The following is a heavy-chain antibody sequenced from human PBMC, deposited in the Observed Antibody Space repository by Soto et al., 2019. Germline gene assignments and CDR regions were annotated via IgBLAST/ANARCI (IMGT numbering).Heavy chain of an antibody. Sequence: PSETLSLTCTVSGGSVPNSSYSWGWTRQTPGKGLEWIGSVYYRGRSYSKSSVKSRVTISVDTSKNRFSLSLNSVTASDTAVYFCVSQRTTVPTQAYFDYWGPGALVTVSS. V-gene: IGHV4-39*01. J-gene: IGHJ4*02. CDR2: VYYRGRS. CDR3: VSQRTTVPTQAYFDY. CDR1: GGSVPNSSYS. D-gene: IGHD4-17*01.